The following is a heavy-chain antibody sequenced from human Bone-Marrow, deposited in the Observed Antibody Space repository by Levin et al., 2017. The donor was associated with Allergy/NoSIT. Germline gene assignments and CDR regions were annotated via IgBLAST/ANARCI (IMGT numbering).Heavy chain of an antibody. Sequence: GESLKISCAASGFTFSSYGMHWVRQAPGKGLEWVAVIWYDGSNKYYADSVKGRFTISRDNSKNTLYLQMNSLRAEDTAVYYCAREHGDYTLDYWGQGTLVTVSS. V-gene: IGHV3-33*01. J-gene: IGHJ4*02. CDR2: IWYDGSNK. CDR3: AREHGDYTLDY. CDR1: GFTFSSYG. D-gene: IGHD4-17*01.